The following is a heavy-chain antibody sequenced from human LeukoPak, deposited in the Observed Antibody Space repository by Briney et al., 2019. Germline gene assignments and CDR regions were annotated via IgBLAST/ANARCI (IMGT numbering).Heavy chain of an antibody. CDR3: ARDWNYEAGMDV. J-gene: IGHJ6*02. CDR2: ISSSSRYI. CDR1: GFTFSSYS. V-gene: IGHV3-21*01. D-gene: IGHD1-7*01. Sequence: GGSLRLSCAASGFTFSSYSMNWVRQAPGKGLEWVSSISSSSRYIYYADSVKGRFTISRDNAKNSLYLQMNSLRAEDTAVYYCARDWNYEAGMDVWGQGTTVTVSS.